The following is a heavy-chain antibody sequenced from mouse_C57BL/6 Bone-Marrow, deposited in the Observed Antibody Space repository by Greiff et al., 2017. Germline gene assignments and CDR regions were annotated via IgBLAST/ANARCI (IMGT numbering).Heavy chain of an antibody. V-gene: IGHV1-64*01. CDR1: GYTFTSYW. CDR3: ARCGYSFDY. D-gene: IGHD1-1*02. J-gene: IGHJ2*01. CDR2: IHPNSGST. Sequence: QVQLQQPGAELVKPGASVKLSCKASGYTFTSYWMHWVKQRPGQGLEWIGMIHPNSGSTNYNEKFKSKATLTVAKSSSTAYLQLSSLTSEDSAVYYCARCGYSFDYWGQGTTLTVSA.